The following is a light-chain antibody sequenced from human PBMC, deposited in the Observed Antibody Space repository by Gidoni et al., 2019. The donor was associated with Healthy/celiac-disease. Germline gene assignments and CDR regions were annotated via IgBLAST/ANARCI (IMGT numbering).Light chain of an antibody. CDR1: KLGDKY. V-gene: IGLV3-1*01. CDR3: QAWDSSTHVV. CDR2: QDS. J-gene: IGLJ2*01. Sequence: SYELTQPPSVSVSPGQTASITCSGDKLGDKYACWSQQKPGQSPVLVIYQDSKRPSGIPERFSGSNSGNTATLTISWTQAMDEADYYCQAWDSSTHVVFGGGTKLTVL.